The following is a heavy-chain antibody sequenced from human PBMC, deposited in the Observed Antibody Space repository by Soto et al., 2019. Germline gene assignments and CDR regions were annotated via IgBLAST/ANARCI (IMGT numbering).Heavy chain of an antibody. Sequence: GESLKISCQSSGYTFSNFWIGWVRQLPGKGLEWVGIIYPGDHETRYSPSFHGKVTISADRSINTAYLQWNSLEASDTAFYFCARSPRSSPYFDYWGQGALVTVSS. CDR2: IYPGDHET. D-gene: IGHD6-13*01. CDR1: GYTFSNFW. V-gene: IGHV5-51*01. J-gene: IGHJ4*02. CDR3: ARSPRSSPYFDY.